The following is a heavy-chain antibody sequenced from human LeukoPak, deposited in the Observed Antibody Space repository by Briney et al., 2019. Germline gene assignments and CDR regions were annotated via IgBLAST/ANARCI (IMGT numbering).Heavy chain of an antibody. Sequence: GGSLRLSCAASGFTFSSYGMHWVRQAPGKGLEWVAFIRYDGSNKYYADSVKGRFTISRDNSKNTLYLQMNSLRAEDTAVYYCAKDFSGSSAYYYYYYMDVWGKGATVTVSS. J-gene: IGHJ6*03. CDR2: IRYDGSNK. CDR1: GFTFSSYG. D-gene: IGHD6-6*01. V-gene: IGHV3-30*02. CDR3: AKDFSGSSAYYYYYYMDV.